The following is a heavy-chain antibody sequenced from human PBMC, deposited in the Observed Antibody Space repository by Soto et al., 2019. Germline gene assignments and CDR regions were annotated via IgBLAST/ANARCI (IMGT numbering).Heavy chain of an antibody. J-gene: IGHJ4*02. Sequence: TLSLTCTVSGGSISSGGYYWSWIRQPPGKALEWLARIDWDDDKYYSTSLKTRLTISKDTSKNQVVLTMTNMDPVDTATYYCARIRNGHAPHFDYWGQGTPVTVSS. CDR1: GGSISSGGYY. D-gene: IGHD2-2*01. V-gene: IGHV2-70*11. CDR3: ARIRNGHAPHFDY. CDR2: IDWDDDK.